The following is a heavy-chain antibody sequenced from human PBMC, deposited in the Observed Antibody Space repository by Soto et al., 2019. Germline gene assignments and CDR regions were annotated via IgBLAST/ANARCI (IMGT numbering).Heavy chain of an antibody. D-gene: IGHD6-6*01. CDR2: INGGNGDT. J-gene: IGHJ4*02. V-gene: IGHV1-3*01. CDR1: GYSLTNFA. CDR3: ARGKLARRKHLDF. Sequence: QVQLVQSETEVKKPGDSVRVSCRASGYSLTNFAMHWVRRAPGHRLEWMGWINGGNGDTRFSHEFQGRVAITRDTSANTAYMELTSLRSEARAVYYCARGKLARRKHLDFWGQGTLVIVSS.